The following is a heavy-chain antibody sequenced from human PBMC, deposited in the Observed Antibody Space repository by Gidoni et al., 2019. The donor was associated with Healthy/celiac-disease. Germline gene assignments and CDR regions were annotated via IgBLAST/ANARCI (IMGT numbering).Heavy chain of an antibody. V-gene: IGHV3-7*03. Sequence: EVQLVESGGGLVQPGGSLRLSCAASGFPFSSYWMSWVRQAPGKGLEWVANIKQDGSEKYYVDSVKGRFTISRDNAKNSLYLQMNSLRAEDTAVYYCARVYSSSWSLGYWGQGTLVTVSS. CDR3: ARVYSSSWSLGY. CDR1: GFPFSSYW. J-gene: IGHJ4*02. CDR2: IKQDGSEK. D-gene: IGHD6-13*01.